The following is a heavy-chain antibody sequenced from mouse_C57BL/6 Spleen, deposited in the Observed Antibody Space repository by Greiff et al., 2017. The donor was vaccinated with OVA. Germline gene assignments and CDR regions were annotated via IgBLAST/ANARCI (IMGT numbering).Heavy chain of an antibody. D-gene: IGHD1-1*01. CDR1: GYAFSSYW. Sequence: QVQLKQSGAELVKPGASVKISCKASGYAFSSYWMNWVKQRPGKGLEWIGQIYPGDGDTNYNGKFKGKATLTADKSSSTAYMQLSSLTSEDSAVYFCARHGSSYVGWYFDVWGTGTTVTVSS. CDR2: IYPGDGDT. J-gene: IGHJ1*03. V-gene: IGHV1-80*01. CDR3: ARHGSSYVGWYFDV.